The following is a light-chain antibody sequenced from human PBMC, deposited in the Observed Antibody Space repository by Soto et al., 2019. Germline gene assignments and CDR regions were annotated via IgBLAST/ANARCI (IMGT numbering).Light chain of an antibody. J-gene: IGKJ1*01. CDR3: QQSYSSPPT. Sequence: DMQITQSPSSLSASVDDRVIMTCRASQSISNHLNWYQQKPGKAPKLLIFAASSLQSGVPSRFSGSRSGPDFTLTISSLQPEDFATYYCQQSYSSPPTFGQGSKVDIK. CDR1: QSISNH. CDR2: AAS. V-gene: IGKV1-39*01.